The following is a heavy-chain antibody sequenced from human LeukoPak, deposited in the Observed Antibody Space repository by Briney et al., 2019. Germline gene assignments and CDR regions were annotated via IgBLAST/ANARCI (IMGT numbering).Heavy chain of an antibody. V-gene: IGHV3-11*01. J-gene: IGHJ4*02. CDR2: ISSSGSTI. Sequence: GGSLRLSCAASGFTFSDYYMSWIRQAPGKGLEWVSYISSSGSTIYYADSVKGRFTISRDNAKSSLYLQMNSLRAEDTAVYYCAKLANDYGGNSVDYWGQGTLVTVSS. CDR1: GFTFSDYY. CDR3: AKLANDYGGNSVDY. D-gene: IGHD4-23*01.